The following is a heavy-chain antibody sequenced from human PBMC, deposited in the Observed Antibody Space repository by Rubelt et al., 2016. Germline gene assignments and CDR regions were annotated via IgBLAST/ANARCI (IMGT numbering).Heavy chain of an antibody. J-gene: IGHJ2*01. CDR2: ISSDGNDK. D-gene: IGHD2-2*01. V-gene: IGHV3-30*04. Sequence: VHLVESGGGVVQPGRSLRLSCAASGFTFSSYAVHWVRQAPGKGLEWLAVISSDGNDKYYADSVKGRFTISRDNSKNTLYLQMNSLRAEDTAVYYCARGTLGYLDLWGRGTLVTVSS. CDR1: GFTFSSYA. CDR3: ARGTLGYLDL.